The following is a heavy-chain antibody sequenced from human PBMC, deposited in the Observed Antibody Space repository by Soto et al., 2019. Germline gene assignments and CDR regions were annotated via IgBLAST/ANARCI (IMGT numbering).Heavy chain of an antibody. V-gene: IGHV3-23*01. D-gene: IGHD1-20*01. CDR3: AKAPRGYDWNFEY. CDR2: IGGSGFDT. J-gene: IGHJ4*02. CDR1: GFAFNFIA. Sequence: EVQLLESGGGLVQPGGSLRLSCAASGFAFNFIAMSWVRQAPGQGLEWVSAIGGSGFDTYYADPVKGRFTISRDNFKNMLYLQMNNLRAEDTAVYYCAKAPRGYDWNFEYWGQGTLVTVSS.